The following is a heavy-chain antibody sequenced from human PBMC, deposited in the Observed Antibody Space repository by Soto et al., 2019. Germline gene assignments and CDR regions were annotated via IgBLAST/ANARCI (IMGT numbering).Heavy chain of an antibody. CDR3: AKFTYYYDSSGYMDV. CDR1: GFTFSDYY. J-gene: IGHJ6*02. Sequence: PGGSLRLSCAASGFTFSDYYMSWIRQAPGKGLEWVSYISSSGSTIYYADSVKGRFTISRDNAKNSLYLQMNSLRAEDTAVYYCAKFTYYYDSSGYMDVWGQGTTVTVSS. CDR2: ISSSGSTI. V-gene: IGHV3-11*01. D-gene: IGHD3-22*01.